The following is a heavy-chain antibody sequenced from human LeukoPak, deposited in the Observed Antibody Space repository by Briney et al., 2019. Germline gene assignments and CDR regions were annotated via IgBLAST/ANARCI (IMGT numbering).Heavy chain of an antibody. CDR1: GGTFSSYA. Sequence: GASVKVSCKASGGTFSSYAISWVRQAPGQGLEWMGRIIPILGIANYAQKFQGRVTITADKSTSTAYMELSSLRSEDTAVYYRARVHSPLWYFDYWGQGTLVTVSS. CDR3: ARVHSPLWYFDY. V-gene: IGHV1-69*04. D-gene: IGHD3-16*01. CDR2: IIPILGIA. J-gene: IGHJ4*02.